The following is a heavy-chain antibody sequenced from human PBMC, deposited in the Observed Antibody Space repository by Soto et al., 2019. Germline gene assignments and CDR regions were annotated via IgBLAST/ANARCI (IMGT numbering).Heavy chain of an antibody. CDR3: ANEGHVDTAMACFDY. CDR2: ISYDGSNK. V-gene: IGHV3-30*18. Sequence: PRGSLRLSCAASGFTFSSYGMHWVRQAPGKGLEWVAVISYDGSNKYYADSVKGRFTISRDNSKNTLYLQMNSLRAEDTAVYYCANEGHVDTAMACFDYWGQGTLVTVSS. J-gene: IGHJ4*02. D-gene: IGHD5-18*01. CDR1: GFTFSSYG.